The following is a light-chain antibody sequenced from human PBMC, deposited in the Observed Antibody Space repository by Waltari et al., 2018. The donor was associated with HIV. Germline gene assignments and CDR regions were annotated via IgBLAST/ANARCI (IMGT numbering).Light chain of an antibody. CDR2: DNF. J-gene: IGLJ2*01. CDR1: GSHFANNY. V-gene: IGLV1-51*01. Sequence: QSVLTQPPSVSAAPGQRITLSCSGSGSHFANNYVSGYQQFPVPAPKLLIYDNFKRPSGNPDRFSGSKSGTSASLAISGLQTADEADYYCGTWDSSLSVWVFGGGTKVTVL. CDR3: GTWDSSLSVWV.